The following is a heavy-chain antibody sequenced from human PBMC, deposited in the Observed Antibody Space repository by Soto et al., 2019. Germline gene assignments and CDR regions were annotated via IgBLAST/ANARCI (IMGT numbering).Heavy chain of an antibody. CDR2: TYYGSKWYN. CDR1: GDSVSSNSAA. D-gene: IGHD2-21*01. J-gene: IGHJ6*02. Sequence: SQTLSLTCAISGDSVSSNSAAWNWLRQSPSRGLEWLGWTYYGSKWYNDYAVSVRGRITINADTPKNQFSLHLNSVTPEDTAVYFCARAHGRIADNPYYGMEVWAQGTTVTVSS. V-gene: IGHV6-1*01. CDR3: ARAHGRIADNPYYGMEV.